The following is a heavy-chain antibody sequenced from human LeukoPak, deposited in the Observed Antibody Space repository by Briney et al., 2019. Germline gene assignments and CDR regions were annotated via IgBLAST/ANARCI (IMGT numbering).Heavy chain of an antibody. V-gene: IGHV4-30-4*01. Sequence: PSETLSLTCIVSGGSISSGDYYWSWIRQPPGKGLEWIGYIYYSGSTYYNPSLKSRVTISVDTSKNQFSLKLSSVTAADTAVYYCARRMVGGGNSEFDYWGQGTLVTVSS. CDR3: ARRMVGGGNSEFDY. CDR1: GGSISSGDYY. CDR2: IYYSGST. J-gene: IGHJ4*02. D-gene: IGHD4-23*01.